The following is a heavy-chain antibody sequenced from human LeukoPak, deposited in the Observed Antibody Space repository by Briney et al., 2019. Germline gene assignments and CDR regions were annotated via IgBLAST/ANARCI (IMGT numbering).Heavy chain of an antibody. V-gene: IGHV3-23*01. CDR1: GFTFNNNA. CDR2: INGGGDAT. J-gene: IGHJ3*01. CDR3: ARCTASCYANAIDG. D-gene: IGHD2-2*01. Sequence: GGCRRLSCATSGFTFNNNAMSWVRQAPGKRLEWVSAINGGGDATEYADSVKGRFTISRDNSKNTLYLQMNSLRPEDTAVYYCARCTASCYANAIDGWGQGTLLTVSS.